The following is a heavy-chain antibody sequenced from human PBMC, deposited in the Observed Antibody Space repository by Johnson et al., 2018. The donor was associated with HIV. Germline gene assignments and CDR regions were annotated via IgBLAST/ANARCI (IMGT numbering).Heavy chain of an antibody. CDR3: ANIAVVYAFDI. D-gene: IGHD6-19*01. CDR1: GFTFDDYG. J-gene: IGHJ3*02. Sequence: VQLVESGGGVVQPGRSLRLFCAASGFTFDDYGMSWVRQLPGKGLEWVSGINYYGANTAYADSVRGRSTISRDNAKNSLYLQMNSLRAEDTAVYYCANIAVVYAFDIWGQGTMVTVSS. CDR2: INYYGANT. V-gene: IGHV3-20*04.